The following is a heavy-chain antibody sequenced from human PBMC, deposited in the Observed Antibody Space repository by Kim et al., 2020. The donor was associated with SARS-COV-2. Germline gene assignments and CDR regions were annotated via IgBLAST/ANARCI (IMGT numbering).Heavy chain of an antibody. J-gene: IGHJ6*02. CDR1: GFTFSDYY. D-gene: IGHD7-27*01. V-gene: IGHV3-11*05. CDR3: ARDVTNWVYYYGMHV. CDR2: ISSSSSDT. Sequence: GGSLRLSCAASGFTFSDYYMSWIRQAPGKGLEWVSYISSSSSDTNYADSVKGRFTISRDNAKNSLYLQMNSLRAEDTAVYYCARDVTNWVYYYGMHVWGQGTTVTVSS.